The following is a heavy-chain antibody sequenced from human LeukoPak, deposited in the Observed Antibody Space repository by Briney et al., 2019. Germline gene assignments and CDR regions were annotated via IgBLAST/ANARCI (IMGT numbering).Heavy chain of an antibody. CDR3: AKALSRSRSIAVAGYACGFDY. D-gene: IGHD6-19*01. CDR1: GFTFSNYA. J-gene: IGHJ4*02. V-gene: IGHV3-23*01. Sequence: GGSLRLSCAASGFTFSNYAMSWVRQAPGKGLEWVSAFSGSGASTYYADSVKGRFTISRDNSKNTLYLQMDSLRAEDTAVYYCAKALSRSRSIAVAGYACGFDYWGQGTLVTVSS. CDR2: FSGSGAST.